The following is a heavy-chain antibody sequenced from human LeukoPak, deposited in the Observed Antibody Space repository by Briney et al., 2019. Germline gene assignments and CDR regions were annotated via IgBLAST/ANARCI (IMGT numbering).Heavy chain of an antibody. CDR1: GGSIGSGDYY. J-gene: IGHJ3*02. CDR2: IYYSGST. Sequence: SETLSLTCTVSGGSIGSGDYYWGWIRQPPGKGLEWIGYIYYSGSTYYNPSLKSRVTISVDTSKTQFSLKLSSVTAADTAVYYCARALTLGDDAFDIWGQGTMVTVSS. CDR3: ARALTLGDDAFDI. V-gene: IGHV4-30-4*08. D-gene: IGHD3-10*01.